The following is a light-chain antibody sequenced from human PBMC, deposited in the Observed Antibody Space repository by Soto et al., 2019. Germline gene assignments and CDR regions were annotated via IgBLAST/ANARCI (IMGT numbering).Light chain of an antibody. J-gene: IGKJ1*01. CDR1: QSVSSK. CDR3: QQYNNWWT. CDR2: GAS. Sequence: EIVMTQSPATLSVSPGERATLSCRASQSVSSKLAWYQQKPGQPPRLLIYGASTRATGIPARFSGSGSGTEFTLTISSQQSEDFAVYYCQQYNNWWTFSQGTKVDIK. V-gene: IGKV3-15*01.